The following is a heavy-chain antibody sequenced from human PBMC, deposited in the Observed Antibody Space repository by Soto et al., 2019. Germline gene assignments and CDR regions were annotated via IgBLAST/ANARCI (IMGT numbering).Heavy chain of an antibody. Sequence: GGSLRLSCAASGLTFSSYSMNWVRQAPGKGLEWVSSISSTSTYIYYADSLKGRFTISRDNAENSLYLQMNSLRAEDTAVYYCARDPPGGSGWLFDYWGQGTLVTVSS. V-gene: IGHV3-21*01. J-gene: IGHJ4*02. CDR2: ISSTSTYI. CDR1: GLTFSSYS. D-gene: IGHD6-19*01. CDR3: ARDPPGGSGWLFDY.